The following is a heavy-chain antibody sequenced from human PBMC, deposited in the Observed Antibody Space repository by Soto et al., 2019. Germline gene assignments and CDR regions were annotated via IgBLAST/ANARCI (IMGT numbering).Heavy chain of an antibody. CDR2: IWYDGSNQ. Sequence: GGSLRLSCAASGFSISTYGMHWVRQAPGQGLEWLGFIWYDGSNQHYAGSLKGRFTISRDNSKNTLYLQMNDLRAEDTAVYYCARDSGYRSGNSVNHYLDCWGRGTMVTVSS. CDR3: ARDSGYRSGNSVNHYLDC. D-gene: IGHD3-10*01. J-gene: IGHJ4*01. V-gene: IGHV3-33*01. CDR1: GFSISTYG.